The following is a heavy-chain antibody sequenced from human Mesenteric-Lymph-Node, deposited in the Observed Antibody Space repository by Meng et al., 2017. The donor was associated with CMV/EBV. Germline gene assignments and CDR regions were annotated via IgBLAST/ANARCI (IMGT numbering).Heavy chain of an antibody. CDR3: AKIGYCSSTSCSYDY. CDR2: ITWDGGST. D-gene: IGHD2-2*01. CDR1: GFTFSTFG. J-gene: IGHJ4*02. V-gene: IGHV3-NL1*01. Sequence: GGSLRLSCAASGFTFSTFGMHWVRQPPGKGLEWVSLITWDGGSTFFADSVKGRFTISRDNSKNTLYLQMNSLRAEDTAVYYCAKIGYCSSTSCSYDYWGQGTLVTVSS.